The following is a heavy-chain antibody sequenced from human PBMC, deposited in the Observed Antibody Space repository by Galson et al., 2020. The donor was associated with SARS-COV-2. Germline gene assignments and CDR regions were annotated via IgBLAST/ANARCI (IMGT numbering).Heavy chain of an antibody. CDR2: INPSGGGT. CDR1: GYTFTSYY. Sequence: ASVKVSCKASGYTFTSYYIHWVRQAPGQGLEWMGIINPSGGGTTYAQKFQGRVTMTRDTSTSTVYMELSSLRSEDTAVYYCARDSQGGNDYNHLLFWGQGTLVTVSS. CDR3: ARDSQGGNDYNHLLF. D-gene: IGHD4-4*01. V-gene: IGHV1-46*01. J-gene: IGHJ4*02.